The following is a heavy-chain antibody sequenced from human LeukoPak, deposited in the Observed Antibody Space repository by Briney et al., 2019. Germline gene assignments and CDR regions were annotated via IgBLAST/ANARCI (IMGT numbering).Heavy chain of an antibody. CDR2: IFHTGST. J-gene: IGHJ5*02. CDR3: ARELWFANAPGSWLDP. CDR1: GDSISSGAYS. D-gene: IGHD3-10*01. V-gene: IGHV4-30-2*01. Sequence: SQTLSLTCVVSGDSISSGAYSWSWVRQPPGKGLEWIGYIFHTGSTFYNPSLKSRLTISVDNSKNQFSLRLSSVTAADTAVYYCARELWFANAPGSWLDPWGQGTLVTVSS.